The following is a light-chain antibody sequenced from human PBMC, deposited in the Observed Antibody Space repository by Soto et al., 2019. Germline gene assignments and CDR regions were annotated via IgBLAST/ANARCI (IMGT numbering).Light chain of an antibody. CDR2: GVS. Sequence: SVLTQSPATLSLSPGDRATLSCRARQSVRSDYFAWYQQKPGQAPRVIIFGVSTRATAIPDRFSGSGSGTDFPLTISRLEPEDFALYYCQQYGNSPHTFGGGTKVDIK. CDR3: QQYGNSPHT. V-gene: IGKV3-20*01. CDR1: QSVRSDY. J-gene: IGKJ4*01.